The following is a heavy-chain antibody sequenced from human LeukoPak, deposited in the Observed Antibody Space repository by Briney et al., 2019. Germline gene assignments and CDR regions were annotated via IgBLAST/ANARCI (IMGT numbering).Heavy chain of an antibody. V-gene: IGHV4-38-2*02. D-gene: IGHD3-9*01. CDR2: IYYSGST. J-gene: IGHJ5*02. CDR1: GYSISNGYY. Sequence: SETLSLTCTVSGYSISNGYYWGWIRQPPGKGLEWIGSIYYSGSTYYNPSLKSRVTISVDTSKNQFSLKLSSVTAADTAVYYCARHRVLRYFDWLSGDWFDPWGQGTLVTVSS. CDR3: ARHRVLRYFDWLSGDWFDP.